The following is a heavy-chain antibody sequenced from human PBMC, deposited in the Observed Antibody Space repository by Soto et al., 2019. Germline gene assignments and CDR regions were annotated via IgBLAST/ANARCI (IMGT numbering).Heavy chain of an antibody. J-gene: IGHJ4*02. V-gene: IGHV3-23*01. CDR3: ARGSTDSYPGSRILDF. D-gene: IGHD3-10*01. CDR1: GFNFSNYG. Sequence: VWSLRLSCVASGFNFSNYGMSWVRQAPGEGLEWVSTITDSGGDAKYADSVRGRFTISRDNSKNTLYLQMSSLRAEDSAVYYCARGSTDSYPGSRILDFWGRGTLVTVSS. CDR2: ITDSGGDA.